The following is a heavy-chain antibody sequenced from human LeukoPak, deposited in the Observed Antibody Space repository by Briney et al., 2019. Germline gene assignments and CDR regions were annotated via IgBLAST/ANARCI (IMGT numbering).Heavy chain of an antibody. CDR1: GFTFSSYA. CDR2: ISGGGST. Sequence: PGGSLRLSRAASGFTFSSYAMSWVRQAPGKGLEWVSAISGGGSTYYADSVKGRFTISRDNSKNTLYLQMNSLRAEDTAVYYCANLDYYDTELDYWGQGTLVTVSS. V-gene: IGHV3-23*01. D-gene: IGHD3-22*01. CDR3: ANLDYYDTELDY. J-gene: IGHJ4*02.